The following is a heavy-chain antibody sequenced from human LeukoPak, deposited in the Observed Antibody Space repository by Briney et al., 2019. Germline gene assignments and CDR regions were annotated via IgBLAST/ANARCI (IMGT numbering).Heavy chain of an antibody. Sequence: GGSLRLSCAASGLTVSTYDMHWGRQATGEGLEWVSGIGKGGDTYYVGSVKGRFTISRENAKNSLYLQMNSLRSGDTAVYYCARGGYSGFDVWGQGTVVTVSS. V-gene: IGHV3-13*04. J-gene: IGHJ3*01. CDR2: IGKGGDT. D-gene: IGHD5-12*01. CDR3: ARGGYSGFDV. CDR1: GLTVSTYD.